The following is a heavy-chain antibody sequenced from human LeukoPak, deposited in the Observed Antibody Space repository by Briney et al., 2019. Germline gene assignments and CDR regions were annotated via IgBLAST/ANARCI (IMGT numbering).Heavy chain of an antibody. CDR3: AREQFAFDI. D-gene: IGHD4-11*01. J-gene: IGHJ3*02. CDR2: ISSSGSTI. V-gene: IGHV3-48*02. Sequence: GGSLRLSCAASGFTFSTYSMNWVRQAPGKGLEWLSFISSSGSTIYYADSVRGRFTISRDNAKNSLFLQMNSLRDEDTAVYYCAREQFAFDIWGRGSMVTVSS. CDR1: GFTFSTYS.